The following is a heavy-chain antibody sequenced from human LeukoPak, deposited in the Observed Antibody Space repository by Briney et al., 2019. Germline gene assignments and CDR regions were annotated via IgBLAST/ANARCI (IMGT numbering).Heavy chain of an antibody. CDR1: GFTFSSYA. Sequence: GGSLRLSCAASGFTFSSYAMSWVRQAPGQGLEWVSGISGSGGTTYYADSVKGRFTISRDNSKSTLYLQMNSLRAEDTAVYYCATPPHSWAGWYFYWGQGTLVTVSS. D-gene: IGHD6-19*01. CDR2: ISGSGGTT. CDR3: ATPPHSWAGWYFY. J-gene: IGHJ4*02. V-gene: IGHV3-23*01.